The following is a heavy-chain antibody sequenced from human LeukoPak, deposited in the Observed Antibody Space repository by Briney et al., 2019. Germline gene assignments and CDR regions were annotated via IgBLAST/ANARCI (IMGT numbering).Heavy chain of an antibody. D-gene: IGHD1-26*01. CDR1: AGSFISSSHH. J-gene: IGHJ4*02. CDR3: ARGRPYSGGYHLDY. Sequence: PSETLSLTCTVSAGSFISSSHHWGWIRQSPGKGLEWIGTVYYGRTTYYNPSLDGRVTISLDTSTNHFSLQLNSVTAADTAVYYCARGRPYSGGYHLDYWGQGTLVTVSP. V-gene: IGHV4-39*02. CDR2: VYYGRTT.